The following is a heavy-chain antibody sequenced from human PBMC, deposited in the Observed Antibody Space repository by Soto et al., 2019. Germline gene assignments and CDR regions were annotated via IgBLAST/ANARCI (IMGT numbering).Heavy chain of an antibody. CDR1: GFTFSSYA. D-gene: IGHD3-3*01. Sequence: PGGSLRLSCAASGFTFSSYAMSWVRQAPGKGLEWVSAISGSGGSTYYADSVKGRFTISRDNSKNTLYLQMNSLRAEDTAVYYCAKVQYDFWSGPLGYWGQGTLVTVSS. CDR2: ISGSGGST. CDR3: AKVQYDFWSGPLGY. V-gene: IGHV3-23*01. J-gene: IGHJ4*02.